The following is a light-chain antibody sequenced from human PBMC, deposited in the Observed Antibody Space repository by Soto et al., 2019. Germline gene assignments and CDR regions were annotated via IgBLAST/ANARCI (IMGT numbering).Light chain of an antibody. V-gene: IGKV1-39*01. CDR2: DAS. CDR1: QPIGTY. Sequence: DIQMTQSPSSLSASVGDRVTITCRASQPIGTYLDWYQQKPGNAPKLLIYDASSLQSGVPSRFSGSGSGTDFTLTISSLQPEDFATYYCQQTDSTFGQGTKLE. CDR3: QQTDST. J-gene: IGKJ2*01.